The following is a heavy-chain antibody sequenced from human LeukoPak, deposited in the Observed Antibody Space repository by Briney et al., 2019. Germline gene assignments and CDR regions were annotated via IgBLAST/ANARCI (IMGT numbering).Heavy chain of an antibody. V-gene: IGHV3-30*02. CDR2: IRYDGSRT. CDR1: GFIFKNFG. Sequence: GGSLRLSCAASGFIFKNFGMYWVRQAPGKGLEWVAFIRYDGSRTYYTDSVKGRFTISRDNSNNTLYLQMNSLRPEDTAVYYCARDLSYGSGEFWGQGTLVTVSS. J-gene: IGHJ4*02. D-gene: IGHD3-10*01. CDR3: ARDLSYGSGEF.